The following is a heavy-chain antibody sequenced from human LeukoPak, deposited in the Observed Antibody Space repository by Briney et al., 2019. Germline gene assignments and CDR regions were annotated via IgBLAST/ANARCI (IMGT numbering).Heavy chain of an antibody. J-gene: IGHJ6*03. V-gene: IGHV3-48*01. CDR3: ARYDYGDYEDYFYYMDV. Sequence: GGSLRLSCAASGFIFRSYSMNWVRQTPGKGLEWVAFIASSSDTISYADSVKGRFTISRDNAKNSLYLQMDGLRAEDTAVYYCARYDYGDYEDYFYYMDVWGKGTAVSVSS. CDR1: GFIFRSYS. CDR2: IASSSDTI. D-gene: IGHD4-17*01.